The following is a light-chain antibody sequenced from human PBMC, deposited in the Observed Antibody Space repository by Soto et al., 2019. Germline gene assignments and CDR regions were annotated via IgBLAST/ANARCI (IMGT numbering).Light chain of an antibody. J-gene: IGKJ4*01. V-gene: IGKV1-5*03. Sequence: DIQMTHSPSTLSASVGDRVTITCRASQSISSWLAWYQQKPGKAPKLLIYKASSLESGVPSRFSGSVSGTEFTRTIIILQPYDFATYYFQQYNSYPLTFGGGTKVEIK. CDR3: QQYNSYPLT. CDR2: KAS. CDR1: QSISSW.